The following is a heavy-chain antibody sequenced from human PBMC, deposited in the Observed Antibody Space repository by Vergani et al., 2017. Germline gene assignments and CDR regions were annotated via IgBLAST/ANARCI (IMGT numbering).Heavy chain of an antibody. CDR2: ISSSSSYI. V-gene: IGHV3-21*01. D-gene: IGHD3-3*01. J-gene: IGHJ3*02. Sequence: EVQLVESGGGLVKPGGSLRLSCAASGFTFSSYSMNWVRQAPGKGLEWVSSISSSSSYIYYADSVKGRFTISRDNAKNSLYLQMNSLRAEDTAVYYCAREAKXRFLEWLLSDAFDIWGQGTMVTVSS. CDR1: GFTFSSYS. CDR3: AREAKXRFLEWLLSDAFDI.